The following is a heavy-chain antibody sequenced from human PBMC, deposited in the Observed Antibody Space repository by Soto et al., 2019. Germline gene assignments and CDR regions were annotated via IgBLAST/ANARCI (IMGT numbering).Heavy chain of an antibody. Sequence: QVQLVQSGAEEKKPGSSVKVSCKASGGTFSNYAISWVRQAPGQGLEWMGGIIPISNIVNYAQKFQYKVTITADESTSAAYIELSSLRSEDTAVYYCACVDTAWGAFDCWGQGTLVTVSS. D-gene: IGHD5-18*01. J-gene: IGHJ4*02. CDR2: IIPISNIV. CDR1: GGTFSNYA. CDR3: ACVDTAWGAFDC. V-gene: IGHV1-69*01.